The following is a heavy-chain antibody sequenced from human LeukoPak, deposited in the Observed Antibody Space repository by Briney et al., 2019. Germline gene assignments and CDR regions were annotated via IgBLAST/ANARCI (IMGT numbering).Heavy chain of an antibody. CDR1: GFTVSSYA. D-gene: IGHD6-19*01. V-gene: IGHV3-23*01. CDR3: AKGKQWLVPHYFDC. Sequence: GGSLRLSCAASGFTVSSYAMSWVRQAPGKGRGWVSSISGSGGSTYYADSVKGRFTISIDNSKNTLYLQMNSLRAEDTAVYYCAKGKQWLVPHYFDCWGQGTLVTASS. CDR2: ISGSGGST. J-gene: IGHJ4*02.